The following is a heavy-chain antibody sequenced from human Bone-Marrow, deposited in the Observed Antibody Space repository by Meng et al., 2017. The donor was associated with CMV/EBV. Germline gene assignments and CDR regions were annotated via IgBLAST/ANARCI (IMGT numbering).Heavy chain of an antibody. CDR1: GFTFDDYA. Sequence: GGSLRLSCAASGFTFDDYAMHWVRQAPGKGLEWVSGISWNSGGVDYADSVKGRFTISRDNSKNTLSLQMNSLKTEDTAVYFCSTGGYSSGWDCWGQGTLVTVSS. D-gene: IGHD6-19*01. V-gene: IGHV3-9*01. CDR3: STGGYSSGWDC. CDR2: ISWNSGGV. J-gene: IGHJ4*02.